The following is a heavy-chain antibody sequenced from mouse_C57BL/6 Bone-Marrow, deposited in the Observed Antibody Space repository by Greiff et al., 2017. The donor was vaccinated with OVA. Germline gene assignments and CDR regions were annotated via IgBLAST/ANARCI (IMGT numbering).Heavy chain of an antibody. CDR2: IDPSDSET. CDR3: ARRGYYVQYAMDY. V-gene: IGHV1-52*01. D-gene: IGHD2-3*01. Sequence: QVQLQQPGAELVRPGSSVKLSCKASGYTFTSYWMHWVKQRPIQGLEWIGNIDPSDSETHYNQKFKDKATLTADKSSSTAYMQLSSLTYEDSAVYYCARRGYYVQYAMDYWGQGTSVTVSS. J-gene: IGHJ4*01. CDR1: GYTFTSYW.